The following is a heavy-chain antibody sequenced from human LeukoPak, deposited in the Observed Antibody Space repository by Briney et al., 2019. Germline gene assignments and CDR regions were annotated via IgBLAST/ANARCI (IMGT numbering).Heavy chain of an antibody. J-gene: IGHJ4*02. CDR3: ATSHSSGYGGYDY. CDR2: INPNSGGT. D-gene: IGHD6-19*01. V-gene: IGHV1-2*04. CDR1: GYTFTGYY. Sequence: GASVKVSCKASGYTFTGYYMHWVRQAPGQGLEWVGWINPNSGGTNYAQKFQGWVTMTRDTSISTAYVGLSRRRADDKAAYYCATSHSSGYGGYDYWGQGTLVTVSS.